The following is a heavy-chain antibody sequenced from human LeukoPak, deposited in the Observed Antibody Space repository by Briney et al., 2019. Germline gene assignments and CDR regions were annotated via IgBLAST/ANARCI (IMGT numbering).Heavy chain of an antibody. V-gene: IGHV1-18*01. CDR3: ARDPSNTSGWYIYFDY. CDR2: ISAYNGDT. J-gene: IGHJ4*02. Sequence: GASVKVSCKASGYTFTRYGITWVRQAPGQGLEWMGWISAYNGDTKYVQKVQGRVTMTTDTSTSTAYMELRSLRSDDTAVYYCARDPSNTSGWYIYFDYWGQGTLV. CDR1: GYTFTRYG. D-gene: IGHD6-19*01.